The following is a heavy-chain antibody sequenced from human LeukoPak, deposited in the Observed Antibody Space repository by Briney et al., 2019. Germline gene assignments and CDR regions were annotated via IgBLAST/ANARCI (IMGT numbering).Heavy chain of an antibody. CDR1: GYTFTGYY. V-gene: IGHV1-18*04. D-gene: IGHD1-20*01. J-gene: IGHJ4*02. CDR3: ARARLTGTADY. CDR2: ISAYNGNT. Sequence: GASVKVSCKASGYTFTGYYMHWVRQAPGQGLEWMGWISAYNGNTNYAQKLQGRVTMTTDTSTSTAYMELRSLRSDDTAVYYCARARLTGTADYWGQGTLVTVSS.